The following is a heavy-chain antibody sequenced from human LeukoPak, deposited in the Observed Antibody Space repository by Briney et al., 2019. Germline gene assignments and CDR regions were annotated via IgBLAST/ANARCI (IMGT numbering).Heavy chain of an antibody. CDR2: IYSGVTT. Sequence: PGGSLRLSCATSGFTASSNYMSCVRQAPGKGLEGRSIIYSGVTTYYAASVRGRFTFSRDNSKNIVYLHMSSLRAQDTAVYYCARVSPPYPGNLYPGVFDYWGQGALVTVSS. CDR3: ARVSPPYPGNLYPGVFDY. V-gene: IGHV3-53*01. CDR1: GFTASSNY. J-gene: IGHJ4*02. D-gene: IGHD3-16*01.